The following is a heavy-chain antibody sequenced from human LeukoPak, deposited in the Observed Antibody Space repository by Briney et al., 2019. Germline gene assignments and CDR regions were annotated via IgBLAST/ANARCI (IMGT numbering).Heavy chain of an antibody. CDR2: IYSGGST. Sequence: GGSLRLSCAASGFTVSSNYMSWVRQAPGKGLEWVSVIYSGGSTYYADSVKGRFTLSRDNSKNTLYLQMNSLRAEDTAVYYCAKSLESTDYYYHMDVWGKGTTVTISS. CDR1: GFTVSSNY. D-gene: IGHD2-2*01. CDR3: AKSLESTDYYYHMDV. J-gene: IGHJ6*03. V-gene: IGHV3-66*01.